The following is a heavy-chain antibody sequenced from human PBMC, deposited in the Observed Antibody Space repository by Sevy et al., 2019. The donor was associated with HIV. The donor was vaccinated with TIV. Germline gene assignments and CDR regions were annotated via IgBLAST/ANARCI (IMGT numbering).Heavy chain of an antibody. CDR2: ISSSGSTI. V-gene: IGHV3-11*01. CDR3: ARVGMEGSSGYYADY. CDR1: GFTFSDYY. Sequence: GGSLRLSCAASGFTFSDYYMSWIRQAPGKGLEWVSYISSSGSTIYYADSVKGRFTISRDNAKNSLYLQMNSLRAEDTAVYYCARVGMEGSSGYYADYWGQRTLVTVSS. D-gene: IGHD3-22*01. J-gene: IGHJ4*02.